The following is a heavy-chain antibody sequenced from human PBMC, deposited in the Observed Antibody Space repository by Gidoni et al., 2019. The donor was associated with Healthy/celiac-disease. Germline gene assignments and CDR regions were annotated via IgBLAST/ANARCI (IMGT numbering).Heavy chain of an antibody. J-gene: IGHJ4*02. Sequence: QVQLVESGGGVVQPGRSLRLSCAASGFTFSSYAMHWVRQAPGKGLEWVAVISYDGSNKYYADSVKGRFTISRDNSKNTLYLQMNSLRAEDTAVYYCVISYDSSGPGVYWGQGTLVTVSS. CDR2: ISYDGSNK. CDR1: GFTFSSYA. D-gene: IGHD3-22*01. CDR3: VISYDSSGPGVY. V-gene: IGHV3-30-3*01.